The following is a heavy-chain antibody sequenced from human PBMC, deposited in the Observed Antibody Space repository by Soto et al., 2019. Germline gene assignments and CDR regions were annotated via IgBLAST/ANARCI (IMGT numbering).Heavy chain of an antibody. D-gene: IGHD2-21*02. Sequence: EVQLLESGGGLVQPGGSLRLSCAASGFTFSGYTMSWVRQAPGKGLEWVSGISATGGSTYYADSVKGRFTFSRDNTKNTLYLQMNSLIAEDKAVYYCAKGFIRDCGGDCTVDTWGQGTLVTVSS. V-gene: IGHV3-23*01. CDR3: AKGFIRDCGGDCTVDT. CDR2: ISATGGST. CDR1: GFTFSGYT. J-gene: IGHJ5*02.